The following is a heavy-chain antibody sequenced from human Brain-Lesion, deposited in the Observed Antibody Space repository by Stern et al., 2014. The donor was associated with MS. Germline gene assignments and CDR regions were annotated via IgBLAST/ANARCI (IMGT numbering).Heavy chain of an antibody. CDR2: MNPYSGNT. CDR3: ARAVRNQLRSEY. CDR1: GYTFSSYD. J-gene: IGHJ4*02. V-gene: IGHV1-8*01. Sequence: QVQLVESGAEVKKPGASVKVSCKASGYTFSSYDITWVRQASGHGLEWMGWMNPYSGNTGYAQKFKGRVSMTSDPSISTVYMELTSLTSDDTAVYFCARAVRNQLRSEYWGQGTRVTVSS. D-gene: IGHD1-14*01.